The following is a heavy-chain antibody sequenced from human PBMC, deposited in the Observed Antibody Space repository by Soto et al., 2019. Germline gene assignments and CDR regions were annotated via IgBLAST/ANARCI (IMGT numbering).Heavy chain of an antibody. CDR2: TYYRSKWYN. CDR3: AMAAAPSGWFDP. Sequence: RTLSLPCAISGDGVSSNSDAWNWIRQSPSRGLEWLGRTYYRSKWYNDYAVSVKSRITINPDTSKNQFSLQLNSVTPEDTAVYYCAMAAAPSGWFDPWGQGTLVTVSS. D-gene: IGHD6-13*01. J-gene: IGHJ5*02. V-gene: IGHV6-1*01. CDR1: GDGVSSNSDA.